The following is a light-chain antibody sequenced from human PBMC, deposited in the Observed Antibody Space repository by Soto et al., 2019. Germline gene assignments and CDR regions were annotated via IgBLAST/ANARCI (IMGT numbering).Light chain of an antibody. V-gene: IGKV3-15*01. Sequence: EILMTQSPATLSVSPGERVDLSCRASQTVSSNLAWYQQKPGQAPRLLIYGASTRATGIPARFSGSGSGTDFTLTISSLQSEDFAVYYCQHYNNWPLTFGGGSKVEI. CDR2: GAS. CDR1: QTVSSN. CDR3: QHYNNWPLT. J-gene: IGKJ4*01.